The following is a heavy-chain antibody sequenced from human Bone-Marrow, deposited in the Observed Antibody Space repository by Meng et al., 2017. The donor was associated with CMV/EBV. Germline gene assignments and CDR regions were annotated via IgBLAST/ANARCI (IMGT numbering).Heavy chain of an antibody. CDR1: GGSFSGYY. D-gene: IGHD6-6*01. CDR2: INHSGST. J-gene: IGHJ6*02. CDR3: ARGRGSSSLYYYYGMDV. Sequence: GSLRLSCAVYGGSFSGYYWSWIRQPPGKGLEWIGEINHSGSTNYNPSLKSRVIITVDTSKNQFSRKLSSVTTADTAMYYCARGRGSSSLYYYYGMDVWGQGTTVTVSS. V-gene: IGHV4-34*01.